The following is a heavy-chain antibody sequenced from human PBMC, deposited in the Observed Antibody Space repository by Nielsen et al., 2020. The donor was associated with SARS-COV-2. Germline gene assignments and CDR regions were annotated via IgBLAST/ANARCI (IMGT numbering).Heavy chain of an antibody. J-gene: IGHJ4*02. Sequence: GESLKISCAASGFTFSSYGMHWVRQAPGKGLEWVAVIWYDGSNKYYADSVKGRFTISRDNSKSTLYLQMNSLRAEDTAVYYCARDGPVGATGFDYWGQGTLVTVSS. D-gene: IGHD1-26*01. CDR3: ARDGPVGATGFDY. CDR1: GFTFSSYG. V-gene: IGHV3-33*01. CDR2: IWYDGSNK.